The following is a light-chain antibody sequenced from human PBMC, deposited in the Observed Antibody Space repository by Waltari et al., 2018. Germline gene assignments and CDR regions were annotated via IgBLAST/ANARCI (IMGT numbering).Light chain of an antibody. Sequence: DIVMPQSPLSLPVTPGEPASISCKSSQSLLHSNGYNYLGWYLQKPGQSPQLLIYLGSNRASGVPDRFSGSGSGTDFTLKISRLEAEDVGVYFCMHSLQTPWTFGQGTRVEIK. J-gene: IGKJ1*01. CDR2: LGS. CDR3: MHSLQTPWT. V-gene: IGKV2-28*01. CDR1: QSLLHSNGYNY.